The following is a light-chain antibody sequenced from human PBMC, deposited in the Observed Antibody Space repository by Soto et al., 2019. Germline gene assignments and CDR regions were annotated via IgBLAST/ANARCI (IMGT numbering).Light chain of an antibody. CDR2: GVS. CDR1: GRYVGGYNY. Sequence: SVLTPPAPVSGSPGQSIALSCTGSGRYVGGYNYVSWYQQHPGKAPKLIIYGVSHRPSGVSTRFSASRSAYTASLTISGLQAEDEADYYCSSFTSNYFYVFGPGTKVTV. J-gene: IGLJ1*01. CDR3: SSFTSNYFYV. V-gene: IGLV2-14*01.